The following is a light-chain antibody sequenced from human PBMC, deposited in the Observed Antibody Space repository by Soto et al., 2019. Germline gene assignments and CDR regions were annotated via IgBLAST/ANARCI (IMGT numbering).Light chain of an antibody. CDR3: CSYADNTDYV. V-gene: IGLV2-8*01. J-gene: IGLJ1*01. CDR1: SSDVGAYNY. CDR2: EVT. Sequence: QSALTQPPSASGSLGQSVTISCTGTSSDVGAYNYVSWYEQHPGKAPKLTIYEVTRRPSGVPDRFSGSKSGNTASLNVSGLQAEDEADYYCCSYADNTDYVFGTGTKVTVL.